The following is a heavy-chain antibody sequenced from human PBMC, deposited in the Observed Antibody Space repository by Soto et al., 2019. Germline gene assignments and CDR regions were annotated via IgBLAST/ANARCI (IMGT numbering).Heavy chain of an antibody. D-gene: IGHD1-26*01. J-gene: IGHJ3*02. V-gene: IGHV1-69*01. CDR3: ARPSRSGSYVDYPFDI. CDR2: IIPIFGTA. CDR1: GGTFRSYA. Sequence: QVQLVQSGAEVKKPGSSVKVSCKASGGTFRSYAISWVRQAPGQGLEWMGGIIPIFGTANYAQKFQGRVTITADESTSTAYMELSSLRSEDTAVYYCARPSRSGSYVDYPFDIWGQGTMVTVSS.